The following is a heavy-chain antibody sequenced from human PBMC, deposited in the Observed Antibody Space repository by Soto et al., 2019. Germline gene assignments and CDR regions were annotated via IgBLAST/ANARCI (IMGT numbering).Heavy chain of an antibody. CDR3: TTAFPGYCTNGLCAFFDY. CDR2: IKSKTDGGTT. D-gene: IGHD2-8*01. V-gene: IGHV3-15*07. Sequence: GGSLRLSCAASGFTFNNAWMNWVRQAPGKGLEWVGRIKSKTDGGTTDYAAPVKGRFTISRDDSKNTLYLQMNSLKTEDTAVYYCTTAFPGYCTNGLCAFFDYWGQGTLVTVSS. J-gene: IGHJ4*02. CDR1: GFTFNNAW.